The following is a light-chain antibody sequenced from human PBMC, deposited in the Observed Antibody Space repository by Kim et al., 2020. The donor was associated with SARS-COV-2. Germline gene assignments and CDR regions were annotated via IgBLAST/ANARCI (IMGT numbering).Light chain of an antibody. CDR2: GAS. CDR1: QSVSSSY. V-gene: IGKV3-20*01. CDR3: QQYGSPPWT. Sequence: IVLTQSPGTLSLSPGERATLSCRASQSVSSSYLAWYQQKPGQAPRLLIYGASSRATGIPDRFSGSGSGTDFTLTISRLEPEDFAVYYCQQYGSPPWTSGQGPTVDIK. J-gene: IGKJ1*01.